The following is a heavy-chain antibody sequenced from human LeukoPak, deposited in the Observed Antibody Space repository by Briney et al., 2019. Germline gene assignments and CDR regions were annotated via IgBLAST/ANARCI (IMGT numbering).Heavy chain of an antibody. Sequence: ASVKVSCKASGYTFTSYDINWVRQATGQGLEWMGWMNPNSGNTGYAQKFQGRVTMTRNTSISTAYMELSSLRAEDTAVYYCARDLGYCTNGVCHTRFDYWGQGTLVAVSS. CDR2: MNPNSGNT. V-gene: IGHV1-8*01. CDR3: ARDLGYCTNGVCHTRFDY. J-gene: IGHJ4*02. CDR1: GYTFTSYD. D-gene: IGHD2-8*01.